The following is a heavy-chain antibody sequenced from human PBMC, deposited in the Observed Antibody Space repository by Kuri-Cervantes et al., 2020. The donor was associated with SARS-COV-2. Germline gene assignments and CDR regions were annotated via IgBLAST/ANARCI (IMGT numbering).Heavy chain of an antibody. V-gene: IGHV4-39*01. CDR2: IYYSEST. J-gene: IGHJ5*02. D-gene: IGHD3-3*01. CDR3: ARQMMSSITIFGVVITRNWFDP. CDR1: GGSISSSSYY. Sequence: SETLSLTCTVSGGSISSSSYYWGWIRQPPGKGLEWIGSIYYSESTYYNPSLKSRVTISVDTSKNQFSLKLSSVTAADTAVYYCARQMMSSITIFGVVITRNWFDPWGQGTLVTVSS.